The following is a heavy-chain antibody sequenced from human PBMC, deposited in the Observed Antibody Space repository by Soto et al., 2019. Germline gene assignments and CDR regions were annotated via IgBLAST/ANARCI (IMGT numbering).Heavy chain of an antibody. Sequence: TLSLTCTVSGGSISSCGYYWSWVRQHPGKGLEWIGYIYYSGSTYYNPSLKSRVTISVDTSKNQFSLKLSSVTAADTAVYYCARQHMVRGVIPNWFDPWGQGTLVTVSS. CDR2: IYYSGST. D-gene: IGHD3-10*01. J-gene: IGHJ5*02. CDR1: GGSISSCGYY. V-gene: IGHV4-31*03. CDR3: ARQHMVRGVIPNWFDP.